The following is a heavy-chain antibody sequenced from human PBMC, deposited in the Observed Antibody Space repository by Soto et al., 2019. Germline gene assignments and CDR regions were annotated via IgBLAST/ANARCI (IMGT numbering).Heavy chain of an antibody. CDR1: GFSFSSYA. CDR3: APMGV. V-gene: IGHV3-23*01. CDR2: ISGGDNTT. Sequence: EVQLLEAGGGLAQPGGSLRLSCAGSGFSFSSYAMSWVRQAPGKGLEWVSAISGGDNTTYYADSVKGRFTISRDNSKNTLYLQMSSLRADDTAVYYCAPMGVWGQGTTVTVSS. J-gene: IGHJ6*02.